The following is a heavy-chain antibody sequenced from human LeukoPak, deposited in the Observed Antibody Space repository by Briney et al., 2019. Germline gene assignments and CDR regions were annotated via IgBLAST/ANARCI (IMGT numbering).Heavy chain of an antibody. CDR2: INPSGGST. J-gene: IGHJ4*02. CDR3: ARDLGPFGSSWGNNGY. V-gene: IGHV1-46*01. CDR1: GYTFTSYY. D-gene: IGHD6-6*01. Sequence: ASVKVSCKASGYTFTSYYMHWVRQAPGQGLEWMGIINPSGGSTSYAQKFQGRVTVTRDTSTSTVYMELSSLRSEDTAVYYCARDLGPFGSSWGNNGYWGQGTLVTVSS.